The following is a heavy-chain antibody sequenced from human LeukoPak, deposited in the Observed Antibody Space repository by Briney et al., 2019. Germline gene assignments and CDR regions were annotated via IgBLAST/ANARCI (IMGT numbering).Heavy chain of an antibody. CDR3: ARGQPGMDPYYYYMDV. J-gene: IGHJ6*03. CDR1: GFTFDDYA. D-gene: IGHD3-16*01. CDR2: ISWDGGST. V-gene: IGHV3-43D*03. Sequence: GGSLRLSCAASGFTFDDYAMHWVRQAPGKGLEWVSLISWDGGSTYYADSVKGRFTISRDNSKNSLYLQMNSLRAEDTALYYCARGQPGMDPYYYYMDVWGKGTTVTVSS.